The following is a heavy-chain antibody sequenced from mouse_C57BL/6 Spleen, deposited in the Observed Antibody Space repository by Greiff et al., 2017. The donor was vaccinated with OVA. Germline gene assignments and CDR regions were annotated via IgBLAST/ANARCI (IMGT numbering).Heavy chain of an antibody. CDR3: ARQGYSSFAY. Sequence: DVKLVESGGGLVKPGGSLKLSCAASGFTFSDYGMHWVRQAPEKGLEWVAYISSGSSTIYYADTVKGRFTISRDNAKNTLFLQMTSLRSEDTAMYYCARQGYSSFAYWGQGTLVTVSA. J-gene: IGHJ3*01. CDR2: ISSGSSTI. CDR1: GFTFSDYG. D-gene: IGHD3-1*01. V-gene: IGHV5-17*01.